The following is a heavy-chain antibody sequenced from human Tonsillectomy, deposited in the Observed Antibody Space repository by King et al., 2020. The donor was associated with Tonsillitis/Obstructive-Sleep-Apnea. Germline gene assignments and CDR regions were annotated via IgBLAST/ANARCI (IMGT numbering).Heavy chain of an antibody. V-gene: IGHV4-34*01. CDR3: AREGSHNGFDM. CDR2: IDHSGST. J-gene: IGHJ3*02. Sequence: VQLQQWGAGLFKPSETLSLTCAVYGGPFSGYYWSWIRQPPGKGLEWTGEIDHSGSTNYNPSLKSRVAISVDTSKNQFSLRLSSVTAADTAVYYCAREGSHNGFDMWGQGTMVTVSS. CDR1: GGPFSGYY.